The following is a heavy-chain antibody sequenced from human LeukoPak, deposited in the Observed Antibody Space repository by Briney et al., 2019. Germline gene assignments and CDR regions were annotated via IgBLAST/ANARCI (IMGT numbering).Heavy chain of an antibody. V-gene: IGHV1-69*06. J-gene: IGHJ3*02. CDR3: ATDVPPYSSSRLGAFDI. CDR1: GYTFTSYD. Sequence: GASVKVSCKASGYTFTSYDINWVRQATGQGLEWMGGIIPIFGTANYAQKFQGRVTMTEDTSTDTAYMELSSLRSEDTAVYYCATDVPPYSSSRLGAFDIWGQGTMVTVSS. CDR2: IIPIFGTA. D-gene: IGHD6-13*01.